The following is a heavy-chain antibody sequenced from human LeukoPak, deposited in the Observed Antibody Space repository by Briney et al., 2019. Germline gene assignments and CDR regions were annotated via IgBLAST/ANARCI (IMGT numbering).Heavy chain of an antibody. Sequence: GGSLRLSCVVSGFNFSNYWMNWVRQAPGKGLEWVSSISSSSSYIYYADSVKGRFTISRDNAKNSLYLQMNSLRAEDTAVYYCARTGSSSSSGPPGYWGQGTLVTVSS. J-gene: IGHJ4*02. CDR3: ARTGSSSSSGPPGY. V-gene: IGHV3-21*01. CDR1: GFNFSNYW. CDR2: ISSSSSYI. D-gene: IGHD6-6*01.